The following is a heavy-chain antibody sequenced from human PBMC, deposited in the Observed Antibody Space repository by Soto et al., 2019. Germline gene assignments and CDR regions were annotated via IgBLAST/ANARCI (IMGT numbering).Heavy chain of an antibody. V-gene: IGHV1-3*01. CDR1: GYTFTSYA. J-gene: IGHJ6*03. Sequence: ASVKVSCKASGYTFTSYAMHWVRQAPGQRLEWMGWINAGNGNTKYSQKFQGRVTITRDTSASTAYMELSSLRSEDTAVYYCARGSPGYCSGGSCYYYMDVWGKGTTVTVSS. D-gene: IGHD2-15*01. CDR2: INAGNGNT. CDR3: ARGSPGYCSGGSCYYYMDV.